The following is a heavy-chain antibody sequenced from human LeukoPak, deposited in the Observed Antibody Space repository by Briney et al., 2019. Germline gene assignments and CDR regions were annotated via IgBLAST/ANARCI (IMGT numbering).Heavy chain of an antibody. V-gene: IGHV3-15*01. J-gene: IGHJ6*02. CDR2: ITSKTEGRTT. D-gene: IGHD3-9*01. CDR3: TTDPQGGYAILTGDYSGEEENYYYGMDV. CDR1: GFTLSNAW. Sequence: GGSLRLSCAASGFTLSNAWMGSVRQAPGRGLEWDGRITSKTEGRTTDSAAPVKGRFTISRDDSKNTLYLQMNSLKTEDTAVYYCTTDPQGGYAILTGDYSGEEENYYYGMDVWGQGTTVTVSS.